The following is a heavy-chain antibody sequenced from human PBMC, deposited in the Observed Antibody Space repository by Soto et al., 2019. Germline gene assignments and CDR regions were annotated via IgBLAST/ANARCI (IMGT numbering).Heavy chain of an antibody. V-gene: IGHV3-23*01. CDR1: GFTFSNYA. CDR2: ISGGGDST. Sequence: EVQLLESGGGLVQPGGSLRLSCAVSGFTFSNYAMSWVRQAPGKGLEWVSAISGGGDSTYYTTSVRGRFTISSDNPKHTLYLHMNSLRADDTAVYYCAKDTVAGTSVDWGQGTLVTVSS. J-gene: IGHJ4*02. D-gene: IGHD6-19*01. CDR3: AKDTVAGTSVD.